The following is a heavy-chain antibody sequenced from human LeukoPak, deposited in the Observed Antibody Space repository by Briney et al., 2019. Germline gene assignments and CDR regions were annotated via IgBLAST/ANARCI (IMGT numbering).Heavy chain of an antibody. D-gene: IGHD2/OR15-2a*01. Sequence: ASVKVSCKASGYIFTGYYIHWVRQAPGQGLEWMGWIDPNSGGTNYAQKFQGSVTMTRDTSINTAYMDLSRLRSDDTAVYYCARAQSYYNYFDPWGQGTLVTVSS. CDR2: IDPNSGGT. V-gene: IGHV1-2*02. CDR3: ARAQSYYNYFDP. J-gene: IGHJ5*02. CDR1: GYIFTGYY.